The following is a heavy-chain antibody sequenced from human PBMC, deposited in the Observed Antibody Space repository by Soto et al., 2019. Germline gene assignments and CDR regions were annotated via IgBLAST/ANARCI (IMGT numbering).Heavy chain of an antibody. V-gene: IGHV3-23*01. D-gene: IGHD3-22*01. J-gene: IGHJ4*02. CDR2: ISGSGGST. Sequence: LSLTCAASGFTFSSYAMSWVRQAPGKGLEWVSTISGSGGSTYYADSVKGRFTISRDNSKNTLYLQMNSLRAEDTAVYYCAKERTLTMIVGTSDYWGQGTLVTVSS. CDR3: AKERTLTMIVGTSDY. CDR1: GFTFSSYA.